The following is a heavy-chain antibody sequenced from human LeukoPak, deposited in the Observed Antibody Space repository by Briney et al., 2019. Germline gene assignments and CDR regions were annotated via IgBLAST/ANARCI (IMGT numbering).Heavy chain of an antibody. CDR1: GFTFSSYS. V-gene: IGHV3-21*01. CDR2: ISSSSSYI. CDR3: ARDVYDSSGYYRYFDY. Sequence: PGGSLRLSCAASGFTFSSYSMNWVRQAPGKGLEWVSSISSSSSYIYYADSVKGRFTISRDNAKNSLYLQMNSLRAEDTAVYYCARDVYDSSGYYRYFDYWGQGTPVTVSS. D-gene: IGHD3-22*01. J-gene: IGHJ4*02.